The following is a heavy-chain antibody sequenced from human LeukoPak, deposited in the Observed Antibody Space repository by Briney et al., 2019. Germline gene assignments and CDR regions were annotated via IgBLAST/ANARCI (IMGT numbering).Heavy chain of an antibody. J-gene: IGHJ4*02. Sequence: ASVKVSCKASGYTFTSYAMHWVRQAPGQRLEWMGWINAGNGNTKYSQKFQGRVTITRDTFASTAYMELSSLRSEDTAVYYCARGYSYGPVRFDYWGQGTLVTVSS. CDR2: INAGNGNT. D-gene: IGHD5-18*01. CDR3: ARGYSYGPVRFDY. V-gene: IGHV1-3*01. CDR1: GYTFTSYA.